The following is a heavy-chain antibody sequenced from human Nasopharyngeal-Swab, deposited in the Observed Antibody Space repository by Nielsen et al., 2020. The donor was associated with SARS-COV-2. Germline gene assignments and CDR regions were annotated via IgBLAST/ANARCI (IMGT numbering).Heavy chain of an antibody. J-gene: IGHJ4*02. D-gene: IGHD2-15*01. CDR3: TRCGGGCYSGRDY. CDR2: IRSKGNNYAT. Sequence: GESLKISCAASGFTFSDSAIHWVRQASGEGLEWVALIRSKGNNYATAYSASVKGRFIIFRDDPTNTAYLQMNSLKTEDTAMYYCTRCGGGCYSGRDYWGQGTLVTVSS. V-gene: IGHV3-73*01. CDR1: GFTFSDSA.